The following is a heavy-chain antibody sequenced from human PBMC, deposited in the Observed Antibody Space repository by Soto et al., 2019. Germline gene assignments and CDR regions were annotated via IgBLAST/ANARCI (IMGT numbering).Heavy chain of an antibody. V-gene: IGHV1-18*03. CDR1: GYTISIDG. Sequence: VKRSCKSAGYTISIDGIGCVRLTNGQGLEWMGWISAYNGNTNYAQKLQGRVTMTTDTSTSTAYMELRSLRSDDMAVYYCARCSRGSPPDAFVICGQVTMV. CDR3: ARCSRGSPPDAFVI. D-gene: IGHD6-19*01. CDR2: ISAYNGNT. J-gene: IGHJ3*02.